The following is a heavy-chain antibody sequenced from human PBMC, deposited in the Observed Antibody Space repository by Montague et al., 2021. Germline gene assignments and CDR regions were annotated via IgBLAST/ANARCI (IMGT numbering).Heavy chain of an antibody. V-gene: IGHV4-39*01. CDR3: ARLDIVLIYWGFDY. J-gene: IGHJ4*02. Sequence: SETLSLTCIVFGGSISSSNYHWGWIRQPPGKGLVWIGSITYTGNTYYNPSLKSRVTMSVDTSRNQFSLKLTSVTAADTAVYYCARLDIVLIYWGFDYWGQGTLVTVSP. CDR1: GGSISSSNYH. D-gene: IGHD2-8*01. CDR2: ITYTGNT.